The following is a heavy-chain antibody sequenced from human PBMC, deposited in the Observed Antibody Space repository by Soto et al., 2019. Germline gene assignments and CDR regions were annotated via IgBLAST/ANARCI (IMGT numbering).Heavy chain of an antibody. V-gene: IGHV3-48*01. J-gene: IGHJ4*02. CDR3: AREVKLSY. CDR2: ISGSSGAI. CDR1: GFTFSSYS. Sequence: PGGSLRLSCVASGFTFSSYSMNWVRQAPGKGLEWVSYISGSSGAIYYADSVKGRFTISRDNAKNSLYLQMNSLRAEDTAVYYCAREVKLSYWGQGTLVTVSS.